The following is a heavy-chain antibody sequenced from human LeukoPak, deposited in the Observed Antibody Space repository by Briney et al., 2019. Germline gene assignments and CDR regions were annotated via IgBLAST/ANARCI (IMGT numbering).Heavy chain of an antibody. D-gene: IGHD6-13*01. J-gene: IGHJ4*02. Sequence: SETLSLTCTVSGGSISSSSYYWSWIRQPPGKGLEWIGYIYYSGSTNYNPSLKSRVTISVDTSKNQFSLKLSSVTAADTAVYYCARAIKGGIAATIDYWGQGTLVTVSS. CDR2: IYYSGST. CDR3: ARAIKGGIAATIDY. V-gene: IGHV4-61*01. CDR1: GGSISSSSYY.